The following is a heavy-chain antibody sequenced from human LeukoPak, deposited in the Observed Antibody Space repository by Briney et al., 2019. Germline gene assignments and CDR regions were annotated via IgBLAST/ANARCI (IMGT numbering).Heavy chain of an antibody. D-gene: IGHD6-13*01. CDR2: IRRKDYGGTT. V-gene: IGHV3-49*04. CDR1: GFTFGDYT. CDR3: TRAPYSSSGAFDI. J-gene: IGHJ3*02. Sequence: RSLRLSCTASGFTFGDYTMNWVRQAPGKGLEWVGFIRRKDYGGTTEYAASVKGRFTISRDDSKSIAYLQMNSLKTEDTAVYYCTRAPYSSSGAFDIWGQGTIDPVSS.